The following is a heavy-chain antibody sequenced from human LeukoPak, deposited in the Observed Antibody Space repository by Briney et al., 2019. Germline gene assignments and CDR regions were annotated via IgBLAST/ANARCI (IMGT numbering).Heavy chain of an antibody. J-gene: IGHJ4*02. D-gene: IGHD3-10*01. CDR3: TRAHRSLGVFAF. CDR1: GFTFASYD. V-gene: IGHV3-13*04. Sequence: GGSLTLSCAASGFTFASYDMHWVRHATGKGLEWVSAISTSGDTIYPGSVKGRFTISRDTAKSYLYLQMNSLRAGDTAVYFCTRAHRSLGVFAFWGQGALVTVSS. CDR2: ISTSGDT.